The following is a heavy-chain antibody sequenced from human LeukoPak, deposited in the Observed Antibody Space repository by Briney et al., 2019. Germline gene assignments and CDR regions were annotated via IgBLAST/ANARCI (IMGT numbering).Heavy chain of an antibody. V-gene: IGHV1-2*02. J-gene: IGHJ3*02. D-gene: IGHD3-3*01. CDR1: GYTFTGYY. CDR2: INPNSGGT. Sequence: ASVKVSCKASGYTFTGYYMHWVRQTPRHGLEWMGWINPNSGGTNYAQKFQGRVTMTRDTSISTAYMELSRLRSDDTAVYYCARYPRVNYDFWSGYYSDAFDIWGQGTMVTVSS. CDR3: ARYPRVNYDFWSGYYSDAFDI.